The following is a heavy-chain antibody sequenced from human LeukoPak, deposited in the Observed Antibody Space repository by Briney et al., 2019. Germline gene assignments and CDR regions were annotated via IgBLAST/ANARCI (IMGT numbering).Heavy chain of an antibody. V-gene: IGHV4-59*01. Sequence: PSETLSLTCTVSGVSINDFYWTWIRQSPGNGLEWIRYIYYDGSTDYNPSLKSRVTMSIGTSRSQFSLKLNSVTAADTAVYYCTKVGLSGLFDYWGQGALVTVSS. CDR2: IYYDGST. D-gene: IGHD3-10*01. CDR3: TKVGLSGLFDY. CDR1: GVSINDFY. J-gene: IGHJ4*02.